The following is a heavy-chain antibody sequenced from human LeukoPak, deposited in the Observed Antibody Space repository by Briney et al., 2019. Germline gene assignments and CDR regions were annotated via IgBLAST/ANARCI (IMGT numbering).Heavy chain of an antibody. Sequence: ASVKVSCKASGYTFTGYYMHWVRQAPGQGLEWMGWINPSSGGTNYAQKFQGRVTMTRDTSISTAYMELSRLRSDDTAVYYCARDPTTVTTLYYFDYWGQGTLVTVSS. V-gene: IGHV1-2*02. CDR3: ARDPTTVTTLYYFDY. CDR1: GYTFTGYY. CDR2: INPSSGGT. D-gene: IGHD4-17*01. J-gene: IGHJ4*02.